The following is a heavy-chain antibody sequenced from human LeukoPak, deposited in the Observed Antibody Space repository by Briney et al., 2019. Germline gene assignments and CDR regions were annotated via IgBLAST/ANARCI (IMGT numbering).Heavy chain of an antibody. Sequence: ASVKVSCKASVGTFSSYAISWVRQAPGQGLEWMGRIIPIFGTANYAQKFQGRVTITTDESTSTAYMELSSLRSEDTAGYYCAGHSSSWYNAFDIWGQRTMVTVSS. J-gene: IGHJ3*02. V-gene: IGHV1-69*05. D-gene: IGHD6-13*01. CDR1: VGTFSSYA. CDR2: IIPIFGTA. CDR3: AGHSSSWYNAFDI.